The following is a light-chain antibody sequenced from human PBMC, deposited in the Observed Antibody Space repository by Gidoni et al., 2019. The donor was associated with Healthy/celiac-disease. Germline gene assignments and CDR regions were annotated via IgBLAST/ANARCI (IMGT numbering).Light chain of an antibody. CDR2: QDS. J-gene: IGLJ2*01. CDR1: KLGDKY. V-gene: IGLV3-1*01. Sequence: SYDLTQPPSASVSPGQTASITCSGDKLGDKYACWYQQKPGQPPVLVIYQDSKRPSGIPERFSGSNSGNTATLTISGTQAMDEADYYCQAWDSSTVVFGGGTKLTVL. CDR3: QAWDSSTVV.